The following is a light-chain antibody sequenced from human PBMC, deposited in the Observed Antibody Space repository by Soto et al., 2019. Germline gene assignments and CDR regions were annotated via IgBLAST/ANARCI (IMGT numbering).Light chain of an antibody. CDR3: HQYGSSPGT. V-gene: IGKV3-20*01. CDR2: GAS. CDR1: QSVTSNY. J-gene: IGKJ1*01. Sequence: EIVLTQSPGTLSSSPGERATLSRRASQSVTSNYLAWYQQKRGQAPRLLIWGASIRATDLPDRFSGGGSGTDFTLTISRLEAEDFAVYYCHQYGSSPGTFGQGTKVDIK.